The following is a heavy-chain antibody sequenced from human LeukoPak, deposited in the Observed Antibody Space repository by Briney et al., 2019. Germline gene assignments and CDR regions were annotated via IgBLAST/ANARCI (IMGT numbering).Heavy chain of an antibody. CDR1: GYTFTNYG. D-gene: IGHD4-17*01. J-gene: IGHJ4*02. Sequence: SVKVSCKASGYTFTNYGISWVRQAPGQGLEWMGWISAYNGNTNYAQKLQGRVTLTTDTSTSTAYMELRSLRSDDTAVYFCARTIDYGVYGYNWGQGTLVTVSS. V-gene: IGHV1-18*01. CDR2: ISAYNGNT. CDR3: ARTIDYGVYGYN.